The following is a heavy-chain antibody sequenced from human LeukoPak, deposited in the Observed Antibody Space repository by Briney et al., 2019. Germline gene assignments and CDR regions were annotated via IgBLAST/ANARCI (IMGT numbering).Heavy chain of an antibody. CDR3: ARCSGGSCFKGLDY. CDR2: IYYSGST. J-gene: IGHJ4*02. CDR1: GGSISSTTYY. Sequence: SETLSLTCTVSGGSISSTTYYWVWIRQPPGKGLEWIGSIYYSGSTYYNPSLKSRVTISVDTSKNQFSLKLSSVTAADTGLYYCARCSGGSCFKGLDYWGPGILVTVSP. V-gene: IGHV4-39*01. D-gene: IGHD2-15*01.